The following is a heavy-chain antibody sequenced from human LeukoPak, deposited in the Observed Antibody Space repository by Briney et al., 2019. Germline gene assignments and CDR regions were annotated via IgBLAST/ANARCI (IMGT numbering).Heavy chain of an antibody. CDR1: GYAFTGYY. J-gene: IGHJ6*03. Sequence: ASVKVSRKASGYAFTGYYMHWVRQAPGQGLEWMGWIDPNSGGTNYAQKFQGRVTMTRDTSISTAYMELSRLRSDDTAVYYCARLYSGYGNNYYYMDVWGKGTTVTVSS. V-gene: IGHV1-2*02. D-gene: IGHD5-12*01. CDR3: ARLYSGYGNNYYYMDV. CDR2: IDPNSGGT.